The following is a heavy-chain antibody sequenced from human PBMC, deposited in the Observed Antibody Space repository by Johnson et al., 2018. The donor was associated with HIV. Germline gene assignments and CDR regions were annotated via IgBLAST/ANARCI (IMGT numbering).Heavy chain of an antibody. D-gene: IGHD1-26*01. Sequence: QEKLVESGGGVVQPGRSLRLSCAASGFTFSSYAMHWVRQAPGKGLEWVAVISYDGSNKYYADSVKGRFTISRDNSKNTRYLQMKSLMGEDTAVYYCARDKWRVAFVIWGQGTMVTVSS. CDR2: ISYDGSNK. CDR3: ARDKWRVAFVI. CDR1: GFTFSSYA. J-gene: IGHJ3*02. V-gene: IGHV3-30-3*01.